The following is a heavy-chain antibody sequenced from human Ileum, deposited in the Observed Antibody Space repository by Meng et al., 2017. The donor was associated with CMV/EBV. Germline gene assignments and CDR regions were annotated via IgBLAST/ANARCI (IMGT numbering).Heavy chain of an antibody. CDR1: GFTFTRNW. CDR2: TNQDGGET. J-gene: IGHJ6*02. V-gene: IGHV3-7*01. CDR3: AGITTFGVGLHGMDV. Sequence: GESLKISCAVPGFTFTRNWMTWVRQAPGKGLEWVANTNQDGGETYYVDPVKGRFTISRDNAKNSLYLQMNSLRVEDTAVYYCAGITTFGVGLHGMDVWGQGTTVTVSS. D-gene: IGHD3-3*01.